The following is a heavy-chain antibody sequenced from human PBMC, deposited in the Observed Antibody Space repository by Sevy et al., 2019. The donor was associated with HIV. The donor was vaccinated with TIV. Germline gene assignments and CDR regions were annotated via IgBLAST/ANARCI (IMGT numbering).Heavy chain of an antibody. Sequence: GGSLRLSCAASGFTLSSYGMHWVRQAPGKGLEWVAVISYDGSNKYYADSVKGRFTISRDNSKNTLYLQMNSLRAEDTAVYYCAKDLTGGGSSYTTLYFQHWGQGTLVTVSS. CDR2: ISYDGSNK. J-gene: IGHJ1*01. CDR1: GFTLSSYG. V-gene: IGHV3-30*18. D-gene: IGHD3-16*01. CDR3: AKDLTGGGSSYTTLYFQH.